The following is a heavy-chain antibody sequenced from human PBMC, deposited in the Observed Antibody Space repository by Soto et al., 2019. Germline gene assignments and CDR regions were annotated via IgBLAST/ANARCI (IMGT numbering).Heavy chain of an antibody. J-gene: IGHJ4*02. CDR2: IHPDDSDT. CDR1: GYSFNGFW. D-gene: IGHD5-18*01. Sequence: GESLKISCQASGYSFNGFWIGWVRQKPGKGLEWMGIIHPDDSDTKYSPSFQGQVTFSVDKSISTAYLQWSSLKASDTAMYYCATQRGYSFGPFDYWGQGTLVTVSS. CDR3: ATQRGYSFGPFDY. V-gene: IGHV5-51*01.